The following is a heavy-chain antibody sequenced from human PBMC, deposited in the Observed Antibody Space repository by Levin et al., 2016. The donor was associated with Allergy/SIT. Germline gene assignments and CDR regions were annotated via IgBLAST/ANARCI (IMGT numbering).Heavy chain of an antibody. CDR2: IYYSGST. Sequence: GSLRLSCTVYGGSLSTSSVYWGWIRQPPGKGLEWFGSIYYSGSTYYNPSLKSRVTISVDTSKNQFSLKVNSVTAADTAVYYCARSPTVDYYFDNWGQGTLVTVSS. V-gene: IGHV4-39*01. CDR3: ARSPTVDYYFDN. D-gene: IGHD4-23*01. CDR1: GGSLSTSSVY. J-gene: IGHJ4*02.